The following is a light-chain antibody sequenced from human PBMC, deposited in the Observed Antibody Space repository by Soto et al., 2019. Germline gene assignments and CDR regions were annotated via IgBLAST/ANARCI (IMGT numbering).Light chain of an antibody. CDR1: QSFSSY. Sequence: EIVLTQSPATLSLSPGERATLSCRASQSFSSYLAWYQQKPGQAPRLLIYDASNRATGIPARFSGSGSGTDFTLTISSLEPEDFAVYYCQQRSNWRYTFGQGTKLEIK. CDR2: DAS. V-gene: IGKV3-11*01. CDR3: QQRSNWRYT. J-gene: IGKJ2*01.